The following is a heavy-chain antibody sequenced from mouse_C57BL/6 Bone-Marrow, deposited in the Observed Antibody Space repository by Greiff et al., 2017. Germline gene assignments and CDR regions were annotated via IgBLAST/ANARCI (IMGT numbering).Heavy chain of an antibody. J-gene: IGHJ1*03. D-gene: IGHD2-5*01. Sequence: QVQLQQSGAELVKPGASVKMSCKASGYTFTSYWITWVKQRPGQGLEWIGDIYPGSGSTNYNEKFKSKATLTVDTSSSTAYMQLSSLTSEDSAVYYCARPYYSNFWYFDVWGTGTTVTGSS. CDR2: IYPGSGST. V-gene: IGHV1-55*01. CDR3: ARPYYSNFWYFDV. CDR1: GYTFTSYW.